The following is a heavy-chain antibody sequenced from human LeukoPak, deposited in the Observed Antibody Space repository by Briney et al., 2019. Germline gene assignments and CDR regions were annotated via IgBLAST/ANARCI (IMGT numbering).Heavy chain of an antibody. D-gene: IGHD3-22*01. Sequence: PGGSLRLSCAASGFTFSDYYMSWIRQAPGKGLEWVSYISSSGSTIYYADSVKGRFTISRDNAKNSLYLQMNSLRVEDTAVYYCVRDRSYFDSSGYPIDVFDTWGQGTLVTVSS. CDR1: GFTFSDYY. V-gene: IGHV3-11*04. CDR2: ISSSGSTI. CDR3: VRDRSYFDSSGYPIDVFDT. J-gene: IGHJ3*02.